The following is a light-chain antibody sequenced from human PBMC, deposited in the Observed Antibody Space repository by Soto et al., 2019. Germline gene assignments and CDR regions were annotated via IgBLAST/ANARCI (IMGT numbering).Light chain of an antibody. CDR3: RSYTSSSTLEV. V-gene: IGLV2-14*01. J-gene: IGLJ2*01. CDR1: SSDGGGYNY. CDR2: DVS. Sequence: QSALTQPASVSGSPGQSITISCTGTSSDGGGYNYVSWYEQHPGKAPKLMIYDVSNRPSGVSNRFSGSKSGNTASLTISGLQTEDEADYYCRSYTSSSTLEVFGGGTKLTVL.